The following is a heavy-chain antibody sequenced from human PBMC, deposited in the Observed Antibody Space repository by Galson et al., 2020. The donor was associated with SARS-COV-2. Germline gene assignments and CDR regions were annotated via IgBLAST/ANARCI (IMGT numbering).Heavy chain of an antibody. CDR1: GFHFSGHG. V-gene: IGHV3-33*01. CDR2: IAFDGSQQ. CDR3: ARWEGMNSGKYDY. D-gene: IGHD1-26*01. Sequence: GESLKISCTASGFHFSGHGMHWVRQAPGKGLECVAFIAFDGSQQHYADSVKGRFTISRDNSRNTVDLQMNSLRAEDTAVYYCARWEGMNSGKYDYWGQGTLVTVSS. J-gene: IGHJ4*02.